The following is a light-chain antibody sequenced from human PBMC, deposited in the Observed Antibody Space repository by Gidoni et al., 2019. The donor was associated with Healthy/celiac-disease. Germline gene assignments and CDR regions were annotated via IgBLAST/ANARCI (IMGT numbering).Light chain of an antibody. V-gene: IGKV3-20*01. CDR1: QSVSSSY. J-gene: IGKJ1*01. Sequence: EIVLTQSPGTLSLSPGERATLSCRASQSVSSSYLAWYQPKPGQAPRLLIYGASSRATGIPDRFSGSGSGTDFTLTLSRLEPEDFAVYYCQQYGSSPETFGQGTKVEIK. CDR3: QQYGSSPET. CDR2: GAS.